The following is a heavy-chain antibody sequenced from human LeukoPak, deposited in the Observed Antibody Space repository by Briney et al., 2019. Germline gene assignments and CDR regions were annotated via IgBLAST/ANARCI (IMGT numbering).Heavy chain of an antibody. D-gene: IGHD2-2*01. V-gene: IGHV1-2*02. CDR1: GYTFTGYY. CDR3: ARALWKYCSSASCPPGYYYMDV. CDR2: INPNSGGT. J-gene: IGHJ6*03. Sequence: ASVKVSCKASGYTFTGYYMHWVRQAPGQGLEWVGWINPNSGGTNYAQKFQGRGTMTRDTSLSTAHMELSKLRSDDTAVYYCARALWKYCSSASCPPGYYYMDVWGKGTTVTVSS.